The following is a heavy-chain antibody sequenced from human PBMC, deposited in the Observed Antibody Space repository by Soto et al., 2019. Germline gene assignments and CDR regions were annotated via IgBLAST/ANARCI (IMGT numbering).Heavy chain of an antibody. D-gene: IGHD2-8*01. J-gene: IGHJ6*02. Sequence: SETLSLTCAVYGGSFSGYYWSWIRQPPGKGLEWIGEINHSGSTNYNPSLKSRVTISVDTSKNQFSLKLSSVTAADTAVYYCARGYCTNGVCFALYGMDVWGQGTTVTVSS. CDR1: GGSFSGYY. CDR2: INHSGST. CDR3: ARGYCTNGVCFALYGMDV. V-gene: IGHV4-34*01.